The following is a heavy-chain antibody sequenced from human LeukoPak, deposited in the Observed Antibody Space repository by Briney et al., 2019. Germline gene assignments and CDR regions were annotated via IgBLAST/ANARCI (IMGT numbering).Heavy chain of an antibody. CDR1: GFTFSNYA. V-gene: IGHV3-23*01. Sequence: GGSLRLSCAASGFTFSNYATNWGRQAPGKGLEWVSGISGSGGGTYYADSVKGRFTISRDNSKNTLYLQMNTLRAEDTAVYYCAKDEDARPMYFQDWGQGTLVTVSS. D-gene: IGHD2-2*01. CDR3: AKDEDARPMYFQD. CDR2: ISGSGGGT. J-gene: IGHJ1*01.